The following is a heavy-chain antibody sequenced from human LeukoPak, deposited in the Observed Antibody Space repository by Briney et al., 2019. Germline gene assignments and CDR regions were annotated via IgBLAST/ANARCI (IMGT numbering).Heavy chain of an antibody. J-gene: IGHJ5*02. CDR1: GGFISSTDYY. V-gene: IGHV4-39*01. CDR2: IYYSGTAYY. CDR3: ARVAAAGLSRFNP. D-gene: IGHD6-13*01. Sequence: SETLSLTCTVSGGFISSTDYYWGWIRQPPGKGLQWIGSIYYSGTAYYYYTPSLKSRVTISVDTSKNQFSLKLSSVTAADTAVYFCARVAAAGLSRFNPWGQGTLVTVSS.